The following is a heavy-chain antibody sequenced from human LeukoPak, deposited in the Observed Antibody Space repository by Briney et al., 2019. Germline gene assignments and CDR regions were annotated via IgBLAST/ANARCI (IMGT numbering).Heavy chain of an antibody. CDR3: ARGGFLWSPNWFDP. V-gene: IGHV4-34*01. J-gene: IGHJ5*02. CDR1: GGSFSGYY. CDR2: INHSGST. Sequence: SETLSLTCAVFGGSFSGYYWSWIRQPPGKGLEWIGEINHSGSTNYNPSLKSRVTISVDTSKNQFSLKLSSVTAADTAVYYCARGGFLWSPNWFDPWGQGTLVTVSS. D-gene: IGHD3-10*01.